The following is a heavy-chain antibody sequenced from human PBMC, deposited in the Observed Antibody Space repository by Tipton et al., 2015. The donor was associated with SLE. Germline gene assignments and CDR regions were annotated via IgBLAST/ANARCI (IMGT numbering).Heavy chain of an antibody. Sequence: LRLSCAVYGGSFSGYYWSWIRQPPGKGLEWIGEINHSGSTNYNPSLKSRVTISVDTSKSQFSLKLSSVTAADTAVYYCAGLFGGSRAGDVWGRGILVAVSS. CDR3: AGLFGGSRAGDV. V-gene: IGHV4-34*01. CDR1: GGSFSGYY. D-gene: IGHD2-15*01. CDR2: INHSGST. J-gene: IGHJ2*01.